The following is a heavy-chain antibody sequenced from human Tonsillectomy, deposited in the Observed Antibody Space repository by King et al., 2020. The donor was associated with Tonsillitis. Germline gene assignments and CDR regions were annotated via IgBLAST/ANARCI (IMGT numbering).Heavy chain of an antibody. CDR3: AKTGGESGWYYLDY. V-gene: IGHV3-30*18. CDR2: ISYDGGNK. J-gene: IGHJ4*02. D-gene: IGHD6-19*01. CDR1: GFTFSSYG. Sequence: VQLVESGGGVVQPGRSLRLSCAASGFTFSSYGMHWVRQAPGKGLEWVALISYDGGNKYYADSVKGRFTISRDNSKNTLYLQMNSLRAEDTAVYYCAKTGGESGWYYLDYWGQGTLVTVSS.